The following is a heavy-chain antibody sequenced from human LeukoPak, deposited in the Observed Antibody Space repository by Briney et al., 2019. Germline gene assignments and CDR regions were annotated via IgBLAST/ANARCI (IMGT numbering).Heavy chain of an antibody. J-gene: IGHJ4*02. CDR3: AREGPLDY. V-gene: IGHV3-74*01. CDR2: INGDGTKT. CDR1: GFIFSSNW. Sequence: GGSLRLSCAGPGFIFSSNWMHWVRQAPGKGLVWVSRINGDGTKTNYADSVKGRFTVSRDNAKNTLFLQMNSVRAEDTAVYYCAREGPLDYWGQGTLVTVSS.